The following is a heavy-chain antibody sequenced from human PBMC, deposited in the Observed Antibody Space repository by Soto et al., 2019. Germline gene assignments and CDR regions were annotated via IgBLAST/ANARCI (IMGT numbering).Heavy chain of an antibody. CDR3: ARGSERGRAWFDP. CDR1: GGTFSSYT. D-gene: IGHD3-10*01. Sequence: QVQLLQSRAEVKKPGSSVQVSCKASGGTFSSYTISWVRQAPGQGLEWMGRIIPILGIANYAQKFQGRVTITADKSTSTAYMELSSLRSEDTAVYYCARGSERGRAWFDPWGQGNLVTVSS. J-gene: IGHJ5*02. V-gene: IGHV1-69*02. CDR2: IIPILGIA.